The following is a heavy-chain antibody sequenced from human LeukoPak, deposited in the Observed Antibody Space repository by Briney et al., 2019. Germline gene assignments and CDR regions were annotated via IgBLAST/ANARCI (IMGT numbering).Heavy chain of an antibody. J-gene: IGHJ4*02. V-gene: IGHV3-30-3*01. CDR3: ARDAGGDFDY. D-gene: IGHD1-14*01. Sequence: GGSLRLSCAASGFTFSSYAMHWVRQAPGKGLEWVAVISYDGSNKYYADSVKGRFTISRDNSKNTLYLQMNSLRAEDTAVYYCARDAGGDFDYWGQGTPVTVSS. CDR2: ISYDGSNK. CDR1: GFTFSSYA.